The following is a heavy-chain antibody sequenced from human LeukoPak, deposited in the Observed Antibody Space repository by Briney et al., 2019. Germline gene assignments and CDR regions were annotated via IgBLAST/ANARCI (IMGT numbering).Heavy chain of an antibody. CDR1: GFTFNNYA. CDR2: ITASGGST. CDR3: ARDYPTSGIVTIFDY. Sequence: PGGSLRLXCASSGFTFNNYAMTWVRQAPGKGLEWVSSITASGGSTYCADSVKGRFTISRDNSKNTLYLQMSSLRAEDTAVYYCARDYPTSGIVTIFDYWGQGTLVTVSS. V-gene: IGHV3-23*01. J-gene: IGHJ4*02. D-gene: IGHD1-1*01.